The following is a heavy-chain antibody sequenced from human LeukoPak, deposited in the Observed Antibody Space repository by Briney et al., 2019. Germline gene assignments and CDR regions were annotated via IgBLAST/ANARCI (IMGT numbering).Heavy chain of an antibody. V-gene: IGHV4-31*03. D-gene: IGHD3-10*01. CDR3: ARAQLWFGELNWFDP. J-gene: IGHJ5*02. Sequence: SETLSLTCTVSGGSISSGGYYWSWIRQHPGKGLEWIGYIYYSGSTYYNPSLKSRVTISVDTSKNQFSLKLGSVTAADTAVYYCARAQLWFGELNWFDPWGQGTLVTVSS. CDR1: GGSISSGGYY. CDR2: IYYSGST.